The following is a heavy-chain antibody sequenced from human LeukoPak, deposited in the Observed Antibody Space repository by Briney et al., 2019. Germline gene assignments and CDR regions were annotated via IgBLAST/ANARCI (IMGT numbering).Heavy chain of an antibody. CDR3: ATYRQVLLPFES. V-gene: IGHV3-23*01. CDR1: AFTFSTFA. D-gene: IGHD2-8*02. CDR2: IFPSGGEI. Sequence: ARSLRLSCAASAFTFSTFAMVCVRQPPGKGLEWVSSIFPSGGEIHYADSVRGRFTISRDNSKSTLSLQMNSLRAEDTAIYYCATYRQVLLPFESWGQGSLVTVSS. J-gene: IGHJ4*02.